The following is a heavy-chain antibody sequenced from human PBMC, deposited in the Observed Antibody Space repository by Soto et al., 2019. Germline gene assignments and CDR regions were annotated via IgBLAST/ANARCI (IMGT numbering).Heavy chain of an antibody. J-gene: IGHJ3*02. V-gene: IGHV3-30*18. CDR2: ISYDGSNK. Sequence: WGSLRLSCAASGFTFSSYGMHWVRQAPGKGLEWVAVISYDGSNKYYADSVKGRFTISRDNSKNTLYLQMNSLRAEDTAVYYCAKSIQYSSGWYLDAFDIWGQGTMVTVSS. D-gene: IGHD6-19*01. CDR1: GFTFSSYG. CDR3: AKSIQYSSGWYLDAFDI.